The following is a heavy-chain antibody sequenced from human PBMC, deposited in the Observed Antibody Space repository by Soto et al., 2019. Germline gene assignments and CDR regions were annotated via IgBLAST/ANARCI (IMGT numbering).Heavy chain of an antibody. CDR3: ARVFLEWLLDFSNWFDP. J-gene: IGHJ5*02. Sequence: TSETLSLTCAVSGYSISSGYYCGWIRQPPGKGLEWIGSIYHSGSTYYNPSLKSRVTISVDTSKNQFSLKLSSVTAADTAVYYCARVFLEWLLDFSNWFDPWGQGTLVTVSS. V-gene: IGHV4-38-2*01. D-gene: IGHD3-3*01. CDR1: GYSISSGYY. CDR2: IYHSGST.